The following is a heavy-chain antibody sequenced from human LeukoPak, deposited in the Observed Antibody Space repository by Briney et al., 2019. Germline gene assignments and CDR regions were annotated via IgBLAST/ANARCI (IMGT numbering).Heavy chain of an antibody. D-gene: IGHD3-10*01. Sequence: GESLKTSFKGSGYSFTSYWIGWVPQIPGKGLEGIGIIYPGDSDTRYSPSFQGQVTISADKSISTAYLQWSSLKASDTAMYYCARLFPGREGGWFDPWGQGTLVTVSS. CDR2: IYPGDSDT. J-gene: IGHJ5*02. CDR3: ARLFPGREGGWFDP. V-gene: IGHV5-51*01. CDR1: GYSFTSYW.